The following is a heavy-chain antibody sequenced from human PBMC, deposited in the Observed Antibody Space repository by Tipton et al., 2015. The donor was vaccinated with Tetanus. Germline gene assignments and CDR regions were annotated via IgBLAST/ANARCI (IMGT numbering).Heavy chain of an antibody. Sequence: LRLSCTVSGGSISSGGYYRSWIRQHPGKGLEWIGDIYSSGSTYSNPSLKGRVTISVDTSKNQFSLKLNSVTVADTAVYYCARDQARGARGWNYFDYWGLGTLVTVSS. CDR3: ARDQARGARGWNYFDY. CDR2: IYSSGST. J-gene: IGHJ4*02. D-gene: IGHD1-26*01. V-gene: IGHV4-31*03. CDR1: GGSISSGGYY.